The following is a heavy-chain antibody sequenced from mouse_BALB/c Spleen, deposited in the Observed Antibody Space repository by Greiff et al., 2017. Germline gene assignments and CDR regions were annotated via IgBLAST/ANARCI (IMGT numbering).Heavy chain of an antibody. CDR3: AREDGYYLCAMDY. CDR2: IYPGDGDT. J-gene: IGHJ4*01. V-gene: IGHV1-87*01. CDR1: GYTFTSYW. Sequence: VKLMESGAELARPGASVKLSCKASGYTFTSYWMQWVKQRPGQGLEWIGAIYPGDGDTRYTQKFKGKATLTADKSSSTAYMQLSSLASEDSAVYYCAREDGYYLCAMDYWGQGTSVTVSS. D-gene: IGHD2-3*01.